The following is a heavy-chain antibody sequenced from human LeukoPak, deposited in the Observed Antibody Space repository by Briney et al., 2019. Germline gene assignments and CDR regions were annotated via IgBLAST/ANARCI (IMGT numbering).Heavy chain of an antibody. J-gene: IGHJ6*02. Sequence: GGSLRLSCAASGFTFSSYAMHWVRQAPGKGLEWVAVISYDGSNKYYADSVKGRFTISRDNSKNTLYLQMNSLRAEDTAVYYCARIFLSNYYGSRRGYWYYGMAVWGQGTTVTVSS. CDR3: ARIFLSNYYGSRRGYWYYGMAV. V-gene: IGHV3-30-3*01. CDR1: GFTFSSYA. D-gene: IGHD3-10*01. CDR2: ISYDGSNK.